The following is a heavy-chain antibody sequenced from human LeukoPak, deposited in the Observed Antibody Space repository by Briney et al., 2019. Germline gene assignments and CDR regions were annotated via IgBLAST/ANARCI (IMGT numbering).Heavy chain of an antibody. V-gene: IGHV3-7*01. CDR1: GFTFSSYW. J-gene: IGHJ3*02. CDR3: ARDGSWYSSSPDAFDI. CDR2: IKQDGSEK. Sequence: GGSLRLSCAASGFTFSSYWMSWVRQAPGKGLEWVANIKQDGSEKYYVDSVKGRFTISRDNAKNSLYLQMNSLRAEDTAVYYCARDGSWYSSSPDAFDIWGQGTMVTVSS. D-gene: IGHD6-13*01.